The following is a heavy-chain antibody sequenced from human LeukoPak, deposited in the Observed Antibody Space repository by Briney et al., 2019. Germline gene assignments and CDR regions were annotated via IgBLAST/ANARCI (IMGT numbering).Heavy chain of an antibody. CDR2: LYYSGNT. Sequence: SETLSLTCTVSRGSISIYYWSWIRQPPGKGLEWIGYLYYSGNTNYNPSLKSRVTISADTSKTQFSLNLSSVTAADTAVYYCASGDDSSSSRFWGQGTLVTVSS. CDR1: RGSISIYY. CDR3: ASGDDSSSSRF. J-gene: IGHJ4*02. D-gene: IGHD3-22*01. V-gene: IGHV4-59*01.